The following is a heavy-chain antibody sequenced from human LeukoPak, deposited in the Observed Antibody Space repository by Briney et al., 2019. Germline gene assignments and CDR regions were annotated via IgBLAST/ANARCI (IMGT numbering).Heavy chain of an antibody. J-gene: IGHJ5*02. CDR2: ISYIGST. D-gene: IGHD6-19*01. Sequence: SETLSLTCTVSGAAISNYYWSWIRQPPGKGLEWMGYISYIGSTNYSPSLKSRVAISVDTSKNQISLNLHSVTAADTAVYYCAKTKIAVAGTGGWFDPWGQGTLVTVSS. CDR1: GAAISNYY. V-gene: IGHV4-59*01. CDR3: AKTKIAVAGTGGWFDP.